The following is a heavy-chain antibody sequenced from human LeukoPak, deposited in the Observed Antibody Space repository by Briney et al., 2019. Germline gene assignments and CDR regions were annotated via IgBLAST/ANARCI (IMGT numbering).Heavy chain of an antibody. CDR3: ARVPVVVPAAISPGGAFDI. J-gene: IGHJ3*02. CDR1: GAAFSSYA. Sequence: SVKLSCTASGAAFSSYAITWVREAPGPGLGWMGGIIPIFGTGNYAQKFQGTVTITAGESTCTDYMELSILRSENTAVYYCARVPVVVPAAISPGGAFDIWGQGTMVTVSS. CDR2: IIPIFGTG. V-gene: IGHV1-69*01. D-gene: IGHD2-2*02.